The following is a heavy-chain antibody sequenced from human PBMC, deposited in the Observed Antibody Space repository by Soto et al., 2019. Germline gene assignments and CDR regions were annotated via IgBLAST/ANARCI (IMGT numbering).Heavy chain of an antibody. CDR3: AREYSSSWYRYNWSDH. J-gene: IGHJ5*02. D-gene: IGHD6-13*01. CDR2: INHSGST. V-gene: IGHV4-34*01. Sequence: QVQLQQWGAGLLKPSETLSLTCAVYGGSFSGYYWSWIRQPPGKGLEWIGEINHSGSTNYNPSLKSRVTISVDTSKNQFSLKLSSVTAADTAVYYCAREYSSSWYRYNWSDHWGQGTLVTVSS. CDR1: GGSFSGYY.